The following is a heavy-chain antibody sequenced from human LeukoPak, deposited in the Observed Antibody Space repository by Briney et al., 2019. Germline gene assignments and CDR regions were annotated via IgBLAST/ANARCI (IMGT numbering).Heavy chain of an antibody. V-gene: IGHV4-30-4*01. CDR3: AREPSYYYDSSLVNAFDI. CDR2: IYYSGST. D-gene: IGHD3-22*01. Sequence: SQTLSLTCTVSGGSISSGDYYWSWIRQPPGKGLEWIGYIYYSGSTYYNPSLKSRVTISVDTSKNQFSLKLSSVTAADTAVYYCAREPSYYYDSSLVNAFDIWGQGTMVTVPS. J-gene: IGHJ3*02. CDR1: GGSISSGDYY.